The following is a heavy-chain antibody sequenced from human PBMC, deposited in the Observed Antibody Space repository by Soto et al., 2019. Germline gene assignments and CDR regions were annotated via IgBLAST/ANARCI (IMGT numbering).Heavy chain of an antibody. CDR1: GGTFSSYT. Sequence: QVQLVQSGAEVKKPGSSVKVSCKASGGTFSSYTISWVRQAPGQGLEWMGRIIPILGIANYAQKFQGRVTITADKSTSTAYMELSSLRSEDTAVYYCARSYGSGRDYYYGMDVWGQGTTVTVSS. CDR3: ARSYGSGRDYYYGMDV. J-gene: IGHJ6*02. CDR2: IIPILGIA. D-gene: IGHD3-10*01. V-gene: IGHV1-69*02.